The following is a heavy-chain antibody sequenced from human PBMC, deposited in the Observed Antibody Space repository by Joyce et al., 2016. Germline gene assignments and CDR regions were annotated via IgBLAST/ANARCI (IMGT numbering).Heavy chain of an antibody. J-gene: IGHJ3*02. Sequence: EVQLVESGGGLVQPGGSLSLSGGASGFTVSGTYMSWVRQAPGKGLEWVSIIYNGGSTYYGDSVKGRFTISRDYSKNTLYLQMNSLRVEDTAEYYCARGLIAVAALGAFDIWGQGTMVTVSS. CDR2: IYNGGST. D-gene: IGHD6-19*01. CDR3: ARGLIAVAALGAFDI. V-gene: IGHV3-66*02. CDR1: GFTVSGTY.